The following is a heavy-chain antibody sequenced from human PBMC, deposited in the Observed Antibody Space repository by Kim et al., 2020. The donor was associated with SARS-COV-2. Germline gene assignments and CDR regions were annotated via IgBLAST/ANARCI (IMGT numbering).Heavy chain of an antibody. V-gene: IGHV4-34*01. D-gene: IGHD6-19*01. CDR3: ARGVQWLAY. CDR1: GGSFSGYY. Sequence: SETLSLTCAVYGGSFSGYYWSWIRQPPGKGLEWIGEINHSGSTNYNPSIKSRVTISVDTSKNQFSLKLSSVTAADTAVYYCARGVQWLAYWGQGTLVTVS. CDR2: INHSGST. J-gene: IGHJ4*02.